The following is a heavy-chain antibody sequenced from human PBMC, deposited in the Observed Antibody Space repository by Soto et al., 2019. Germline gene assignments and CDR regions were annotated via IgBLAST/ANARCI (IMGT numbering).Heavy chain of an antibody. V-gene: IGHV3-30*18. J-gene: IGHJ6*02. CDR1: GFTFSHYG. CDR3: AKDLATVSTDYYYYAMDV. D-gene: IGHD4-4*01. CDR2: IAYDGSNN. Sequence: QVQLVESGGGVVQPGRSLRLSCETSGFTFSHYGMHWVRQAPGKGLEWVALIAYDGSNNYYADSVKGRFAISRDNSKKRVYLRMNRRGGEGRAVYYCAKDLATVSTDYYYYAMDVWGLGTTVTVSS.